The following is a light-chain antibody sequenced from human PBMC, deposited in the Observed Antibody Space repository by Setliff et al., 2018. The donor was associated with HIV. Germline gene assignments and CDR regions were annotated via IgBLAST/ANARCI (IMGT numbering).Light chain of an antibody. J-gene: IGLJ1*01. CDR3: SSYTKTAGVYV. Sequence: QSVLTQPASMSGSPGQSITISCTGTSADVGASNYVSWYQQHPGKAPKLIIYEVKVRPSGVSSRFSGSKSGNTASRTISGLRTEDEADYYCSSYTKTAGVYVFGSGTKVTVL. CDR2: EVK. CDR1: SADVGASNY. V-gene: IGLV2-14*01.